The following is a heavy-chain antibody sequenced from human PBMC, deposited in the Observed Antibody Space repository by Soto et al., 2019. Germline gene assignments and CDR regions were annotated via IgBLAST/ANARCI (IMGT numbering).Heavy chain of an antibody. CDR1: GASISGNY. J-gene: IGHJ4*02. D-gene: IGHD1-26*01. Sequence: ETLNLSCPGSGASISGNYWSWIRQPPGKGLEWIGYIYYSGSTNYNPSLKSRVTISVDTSKNQFSLKLSSVTAADTAVYYCARDKFGGRYGIFDYWGQGTLVTVSS. CDR3: ARDKFGGRYGIFDY. CDR2: IYYSGST. V-gene: IGHV4-59*01.